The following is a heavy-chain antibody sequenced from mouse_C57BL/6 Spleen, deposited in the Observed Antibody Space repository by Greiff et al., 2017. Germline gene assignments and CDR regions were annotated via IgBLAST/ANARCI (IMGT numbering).Heavy chain of an antibody. J-gene: IGHJ2*01. V-gene: IGHV2-5*01. CDR2: LWRGGNT. D-gene: IGHD4-1*01. Sequence: VQLKESGPGLVQPSQSLSITCPVPGFSLTSSGVHWVRQSPGKGLEWLGVLWRGGNTDYNAAFMSRLSITKDNSKSQVFFKMNSLQADDTAIYYCAKSGTSYYFDYWGQGTTLTVSS. CDR3: AKSGTSYYFDY. CDR1: GFSLTSSG.